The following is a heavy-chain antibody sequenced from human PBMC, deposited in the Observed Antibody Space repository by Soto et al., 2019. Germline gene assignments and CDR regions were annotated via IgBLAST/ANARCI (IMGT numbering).Heavy chain of an antibody. CDR3: ARGQEYGGITGAFDI. D-gene: IGHD2-15*01. CDR2: ISSSSSYT. J-gene: IGHJ3*02. Sequence: LRLSCAASGFTFSDYYMSWIRQAPGKGLEWVSYISSSSSYTNYADSVKGRFTISRDNAKNSLYLQMNSLRAEDTAVYYCARGQEYGGITGAFDIWGQGTMVTVSS. CDR1: GFTFSDYY. V-gene: IGHV3-11*06.